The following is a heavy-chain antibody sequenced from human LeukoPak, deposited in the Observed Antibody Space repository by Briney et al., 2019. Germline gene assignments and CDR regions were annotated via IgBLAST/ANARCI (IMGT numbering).Heavy chain of an antibody. CDR1: GGSISTYY. CDR3: ARGYRAYGDLDY. V-gene: IGHV4-59*12. J-gene: IGHJ4*02. D-gene: IGHD4-17*01. Sequence: SETLSLTCTVSGGSISTYYWSWIRQSPGKGLEWIGNIHYSGTTNYNPSLKSRVTMSIDTSKNQFSLKLSSVTAADTAVYYCARGYRAYGDLDYWGQGTLVTVSS. CDR2: IHYSGTT.